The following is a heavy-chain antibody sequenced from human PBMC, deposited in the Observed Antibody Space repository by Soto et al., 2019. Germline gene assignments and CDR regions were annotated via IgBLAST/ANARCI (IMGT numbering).Heavy chain of an antibody. CDR1: GGSISSGGYS. J-gene: IGHJ4*02. CDR3: ARAIGWFGELLGGYYFDY. CDR2: IYHSGST. D-gene: IGHD3-10*01. V-gene: IGHV4-30-2*01. Sequence: QLQLQESGSGLVKPSQTLSLTCAVSGGSISSGGYSWSWIRQPPGKGLEWMGYIYHSGSTYYNPSLQSRVTISVDRSKNQFSLKLSSVTAADTAVYYCARAIGWFGELLGGYYFDYWGQGTLVTVSS.